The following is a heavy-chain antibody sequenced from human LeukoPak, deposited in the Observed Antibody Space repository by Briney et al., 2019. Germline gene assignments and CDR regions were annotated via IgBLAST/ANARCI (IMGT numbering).Heavy chain of an antibody. J-gene: IGHJ4*02. CDR1: GFTFSSYA. Sequence: GGSLRLSRAASGFTFSSYAMSWVRQAPGKGLEWVSAISGSGGSTYYADSVKGRFTISRDNSKNTLYLQMNSLRAEDTAVYYCAKGGGYSYGGGSDYWGQGTLVTVST. CDR2: ISGSGGST. D-gene: IGHD5-18*01. CDR3: AKGGGYSYGGGSDY. V-gene: IGHV3-23*01.